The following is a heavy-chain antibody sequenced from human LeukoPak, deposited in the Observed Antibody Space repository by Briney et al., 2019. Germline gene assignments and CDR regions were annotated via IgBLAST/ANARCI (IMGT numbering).Heavy chain of an antibody. CDR2: IRYDGSFT. CDR3: AKDAVALQDEYYFDS. J-gene: IGHJ4*02. Sequence: GGSLRLSCAPSGFSFVNFGFHWLRQAPGKGLEWVAFIRYDGSFTDYADSMKGRFTVARDNSKNTVSLHMNSLRPEDASVYYCAKDAVALQDEYYFDSWGQGTLVAVSS. V-gene: IGHV3-30*02. D-gene: IGHD2/OR15-2a*01. CDR1: GFSFVNFG.